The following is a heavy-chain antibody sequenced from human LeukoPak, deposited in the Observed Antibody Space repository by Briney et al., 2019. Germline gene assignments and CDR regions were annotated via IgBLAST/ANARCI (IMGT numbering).Heavy chain of an antibody. Sequence: PGGSLRLSCAASGFTFSRFAMNWVRQAPGKGLEWISYFNTDSSDIHYADSVKGRFTISRDNARNTLFLQLSSLRAEDSAVYYCARDTFQPGLIDSWGQGTLVTVSS. CDR2: FNTDSSDI. CDR3: ARDTFQPGLIDS. CDR1: GFTFSRFA. J-gene: IGHJ4*02. V-gene: IGHV3-21*05. D-gene: IGHD2-2*01.